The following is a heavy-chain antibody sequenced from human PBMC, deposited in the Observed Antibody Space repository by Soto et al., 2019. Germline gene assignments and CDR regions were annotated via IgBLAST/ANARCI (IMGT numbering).Heavy chain of an antibody. CDR3: ARAVGWQQLAVDY. CDR1: GGTFSSYA. V-gene: IGHV1-69*13. Sequence: SVKFSCKASGGTFSSYAISWVRQAPGQGLEWMGGIIPIFGTANYAQKFQGRVTITADESTSTAYMELSSLRSEDTAVYYCARAVGWQQLAVDYWGQGTLVTVSS. D-gene: IGHD6-13*01. CDR2: IIPIFGTA. J-gene: IGHJ4*02.